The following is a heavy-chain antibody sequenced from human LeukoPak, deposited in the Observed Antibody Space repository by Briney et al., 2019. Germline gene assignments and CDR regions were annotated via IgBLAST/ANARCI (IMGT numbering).Heavy chain of an antibody. D-gene: IGHD3-22*01. CDR1: GGSFSDYY. J-gene: IGHJ4*02. CDR2: INHSGST. Sequence: SETLSLTCAVYGGSFSDYYWSWIRQPPGKGLEWIGEINHSGSTNYNPSLKSRVTISVATSKSQFSLKLNSVTAADTAVYYCARERGSSGYYVDYWGQGTLVTVSS. V-gene: IGHV4-34*01. CDR3: ARERGSSGYYVDY.